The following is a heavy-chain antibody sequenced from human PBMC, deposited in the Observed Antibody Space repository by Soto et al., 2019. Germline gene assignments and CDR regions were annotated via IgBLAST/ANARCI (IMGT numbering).Heavy chain of an antibody. J-gene: IGHJ4*02. CDR3: ASFSTTVTTFLFDY. D-gene: IGHD4-17*01. Sequence: GGSLRLSCAASGFTFSSYWMHWVRQAPGKGLVWVSRINSDGSGTSYADSVKGRFTISRDNAKNTLYLQMNSLRAEDTAVYYCASFSTTVTTFLFDYWGQGTLVTVSS. CDR2: INSDGSGT. CDR1: GFTFSSYW. V-gene: IGHV3-74*01.